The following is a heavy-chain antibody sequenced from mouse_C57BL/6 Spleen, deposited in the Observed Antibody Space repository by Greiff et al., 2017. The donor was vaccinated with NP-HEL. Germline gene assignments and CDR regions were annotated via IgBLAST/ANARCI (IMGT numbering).Heavy chain of an antibody. CDR2: IYPGSGST. CDR1: GYTFTSYW. J-gene: IGHJ4*01. CDR3: ARKTMVVRDAMDY. D-gene: IGHD1-1*02. V-gene: IGHV1-55*01. Sequence: QVQLQQPGAELVKPGASVKMSCNASGYTFTSYWITWVKQRPGQGLEWIGDIYPGSGSTNYNEKFKSKATLTVDTSSSTAYMQLSSLTSEDSAVYYCARKTMVVRDAMDYWGQGTSVTVSS.